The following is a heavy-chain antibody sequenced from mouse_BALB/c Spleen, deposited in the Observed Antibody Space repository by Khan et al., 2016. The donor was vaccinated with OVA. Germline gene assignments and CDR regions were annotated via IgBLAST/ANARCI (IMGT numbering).Heavy chain of an antibody. J-gene: IGHJ4*01. CDR3: ARGFDGYSSLYAMDY. Sequence: QVQLKESGPGLVAPSQSLSITCTVSGFSLTSYGVHWVRQPPGKGLEWLVVIWSDGSTNYNSVLKSRLSISKDNSKSQVFLIMNSLQTDDTAIYYCARGFDGYSSLYAMDYWGQGTSVTVSS. D-gene: IGHD2-3*01. CDR1: GFSLTSYG. V-gene: IGHV2-6*02. CDR2: IWSDGST.